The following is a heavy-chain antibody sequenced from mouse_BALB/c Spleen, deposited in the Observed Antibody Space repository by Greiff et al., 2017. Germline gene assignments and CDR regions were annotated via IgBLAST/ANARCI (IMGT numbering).Heavy chain of an antibody. V-gene: IGHV5-17*02. CDR1: GFTFSSFG. CDR2: ISSGSSTI. CDR3: ASLGGLFDY. J-gene: IGHJ2*01. D-gene: IGHD4-1*01. Sequence: EVQGVESGGGLVQPGGSRKLSCAASGFTFSSFGMHWVRQAPEKGLEWVAYISSGSSTIYYADTVKGRFTISRDNPKNTLFLQMTSLRSEDTAMYYCASLGGLFDYWGQGTTLTVSS.